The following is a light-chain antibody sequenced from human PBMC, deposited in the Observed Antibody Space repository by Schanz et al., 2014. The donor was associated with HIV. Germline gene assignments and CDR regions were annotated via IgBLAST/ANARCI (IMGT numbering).Light chain of an antibody. CDR1: SSDVGSYNL. CDR2: EVS. CDR3: CAYSSSATVV. V-gene: IGLV2-23*02. J-gene: IGLJ1*01. Sequence: QSALTQPASVSGSLGQSITISCTGTSSDVGSYNLVSWYQQHPGKAPKVMIFEVSKRPSGVSNRFSGSKSGNTASLTIYGLQAEDEADHYCCAYSSSATVVFRTGTKLTV.